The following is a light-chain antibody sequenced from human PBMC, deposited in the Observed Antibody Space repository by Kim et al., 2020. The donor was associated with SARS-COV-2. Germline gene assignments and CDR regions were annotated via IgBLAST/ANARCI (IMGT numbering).Light chain of an antibody. CDR1: SGSIASYY. CDR3: QSCDTTSWV. V-gene: IGLV6-57*03. J-gene: IGLJ3*02. Sequence: GKTVTIACTRSSGSIASYYVQWYQQRPGSAPTTLIYNNDQRPSGVPDPFSGSIDSSSNSASLTISGLKTEDEADYYCQSCDTTSWVYGGGTQLTVL. CDR2: NND.